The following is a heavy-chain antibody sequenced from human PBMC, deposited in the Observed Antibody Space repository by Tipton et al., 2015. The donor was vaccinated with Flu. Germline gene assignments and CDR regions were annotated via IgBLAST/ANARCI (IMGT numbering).Heavy chain of an antibody. CDR1: GGSISSSSYY. J-gene: IGHJ4*02. V-gene: IGHV4-39*07. Sequence: TLSLTCTVSGGSISSSSYYWGWIRQPPGKGLEWIASIYYSGSTNYNPSLRSRVTISIDTSKNQFSLRLSSVTAAGTAVYFCARPGYSGNGWNYFDYWGQGTLVTVSS. CDR2: IYYSGST. CDR3: ARPGYSGNGWNYFDY. D-gene: IGHD5-12*01.